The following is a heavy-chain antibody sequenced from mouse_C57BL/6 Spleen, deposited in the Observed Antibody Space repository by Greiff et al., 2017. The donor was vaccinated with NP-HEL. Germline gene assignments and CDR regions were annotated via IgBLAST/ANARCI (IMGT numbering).Heavy chain of an antibody. V-gene: IGHV5-4*01. CDR3: ARDLITTNYFDY. Sequence: EVQGVESGGGLVKPGGSLKLSCAASGFTFSSYAMSWVRQTPEKRLEWVATISDGGSYTYYPDNVKGRFTISRDNAKNNLYLQMSHLKSEDTAMYYCARDLITTNYFDYWGQGTTLTVSS. CDR2: ISDGGSYT. J-gene: IGHJ2*01. D-gene: IGHD1-1*01. CDR1: GFTFSSYA.